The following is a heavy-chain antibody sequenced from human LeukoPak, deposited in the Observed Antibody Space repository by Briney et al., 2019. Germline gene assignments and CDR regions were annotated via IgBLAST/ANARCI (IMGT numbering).Heavy chain of an antibody. J-gene: IGHJ4*02. CDR2: ISSNGVTI. D-gene: IGHD6-19*01. V-gene: IGHV3-9*01. CDR3: VKDISGWSYFDY. Sequence: GGSLRLSCAVSGVIFEQYGMHWVRQAPGKGLEWVAGISSNGVTINYGDSVKGRFTISRDNAKSFLYLQMNSLRPEDTALYYCVKDISGWSYFDYWGQGTRVTVSP. CDR1: GVIFEQYG.